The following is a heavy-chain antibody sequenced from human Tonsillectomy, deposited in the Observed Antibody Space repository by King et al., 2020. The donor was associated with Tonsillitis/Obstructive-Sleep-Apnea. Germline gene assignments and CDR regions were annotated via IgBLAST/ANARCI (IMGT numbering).Heavy chain of an antibody. CDR3: AREMGIATTGYFDY. CDR1: GFVFSSFE. V-gene: IGHV3-48*03. J-gene: IGHJ4*02. Sequence: QLVQSGGGLLQPGGSLRLSCAASGFVFSSFEMNWDRQAPGKGLEWVSYISARGSTIYYTDSVKGRFTISRDNAKNSLFLQMNSLRAEDTAVYYCAREMGIATTGYFDYWGQGTLVTVSS. CDR2: ISARGSTI. D-gene: IGHD6-13*01.